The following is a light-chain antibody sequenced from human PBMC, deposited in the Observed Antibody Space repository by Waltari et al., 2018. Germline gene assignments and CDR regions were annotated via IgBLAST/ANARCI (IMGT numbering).Light chain of an antibody. Sequence: DIQMTQSPSSLSASVGDTITITCRASQDIGTSLAWYQQKPGEAPKLLVFVASRLQGGVPSRFSGNGSWTDFSLTIRSLQPEDFATYYCREFYGSLSRTFGGGTKVDIK. V-gene: IGKV1-NL1*01. CDR3: REFYGSLSRT. CDR2: VAS. J-gene: IGKJ4*01. CDR1: QDIGTS.